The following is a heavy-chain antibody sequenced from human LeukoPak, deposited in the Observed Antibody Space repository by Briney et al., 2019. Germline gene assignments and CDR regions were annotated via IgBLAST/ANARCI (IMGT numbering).Heavy chain of an antibody. J-gene: IGHJ5*02. Sequence: SETLSLTCTVSGGSISSGDYYWSWIRQPPGKGLEWIGCIYYSGSTYYNPSLKSRVTISVDTSKNQFSLKLSSVTAADTAVYYCARVYSSSWNDPRWFDPWGQGTLVTVSS. V-gene: IGHV4-30-4*01. CDR2: IYYSGST. D-gene: IGHD6-13*01. CDR3: ARVYSSSWNDPRWFDP. CDR1: GGSISSGDYY.